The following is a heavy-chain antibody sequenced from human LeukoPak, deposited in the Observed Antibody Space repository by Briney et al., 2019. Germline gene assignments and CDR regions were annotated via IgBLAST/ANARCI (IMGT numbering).Heavy chain of an antibody. CDR1: GGSISSGDYY. V-gene: IGHV4-30-4*01. D-gene: IGHD2-15*01. J-gene: IGHJ4*02. Sequence: SQTLSLTCTVSGGSISSGDYYWSWIRQPPGKGLEWIGYIYYSGSTYYNPSLKSRVTISVDTSKNQFSLKLSSVTAADTAAYYCARATAGIWRDFDYWGQGTLVTVSS. CDR2: IYYSGST. CDR3: ARATAGIWRDFDY.